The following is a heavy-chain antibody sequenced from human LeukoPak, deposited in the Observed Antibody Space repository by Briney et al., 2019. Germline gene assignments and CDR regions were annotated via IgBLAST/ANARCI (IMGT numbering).Heavy chain of an antibody. J-gene: IGHJ4*02. CDR3: TRWPGIVTAGRIWGYYFHY. Sequence: GGSLRLSCAASGFSFSSYWMHWVRQAPGRGLVGVSRINSDGGNTVYAGSVKGRCTISRHNAKNRVYLKMESMRGGDSAVYYCTRWPGIVTAGRIWGYYFHYWGQGTLVTVSS. CDR2: INSDGGNT. V-gene: IGHV3-74*01. D-gene: IGHD6-13*01. CDR1: GFSFSSYW.